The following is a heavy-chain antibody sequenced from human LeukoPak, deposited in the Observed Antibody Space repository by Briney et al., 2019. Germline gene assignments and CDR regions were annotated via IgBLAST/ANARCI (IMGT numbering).Heavy chain of an antibody. CDR3: AKTYYYGSGSYYTLDY. CDR1: EFTFSNYA. CDR2: IRVNDET. D-gene: IGHD3-10*01. V-gene: IGHV3-23*01. Sequence: PGGSLRLSCAASEFTFSNYAMNWVRQAPGKGLEWVSGIRVNDETYYADSVKGRFTISRDNSENTLYLQMGGLRAEDTAIYYCAKTYYYGSGSYYTLDYWGQGTLVTVSS. J-gene: IGHJ4*02.